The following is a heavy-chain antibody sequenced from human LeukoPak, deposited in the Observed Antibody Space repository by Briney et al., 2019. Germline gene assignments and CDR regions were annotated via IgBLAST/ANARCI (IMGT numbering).Heavy chain of an antibody. CDR1: GYTLTELS. D-gene: IGHD4-17*01. J-gene: IGHJ4*02. CDR3: ATSEYGSDYFDY. V-gene: IGHV1-24*01. Sequence: GASVKVSCKVSGYTLTELSMHWVRQAPGKGLEWMGGFDPEDGETIYAQKFQGRVTMTEDTSTDTAYMELSSLRSEDTAVYYCATSEYGSDYFDYWGQGTLVTVSS. CDR2: FDPEDGET.